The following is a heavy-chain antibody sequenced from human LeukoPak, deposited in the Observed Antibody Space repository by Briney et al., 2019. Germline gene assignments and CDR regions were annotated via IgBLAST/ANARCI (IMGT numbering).Heavy chain of an antibody. CDR3: ARVGGYYDSSGYSYDAFDI. D-gene: IGHD3-22*01. CDR2: IYYSGST. Sequence: SETLSLTCTVSGGSISSYYWSWIRQPPGKGLEWIGYIYYSGSTNYNPSLKSRVTISVDTSKNQFSLKLGSVTAADTAVYYCARVGGYYDSSGYSYDAFDIWGQGTMVTVSS. CDR1: GGSISSYY. V-gene: IGHV4-59*08. J-gene: IGHJ3*02.